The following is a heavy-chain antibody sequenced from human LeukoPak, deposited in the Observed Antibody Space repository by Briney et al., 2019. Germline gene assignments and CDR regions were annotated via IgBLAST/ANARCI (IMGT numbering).Heavy chain of an antibody. Sequence: GGSLRLSCAASGFTVSSNYMSWVRQAPGTGLEWVSVIYSGGSTYYADSVKGRFTISRDNSKNTLYLQMDSLRAEDTAIYYCARGTRIAMIDWGQGTLVTVSS. CDR1: GFTVSSNY. D-gene: IGHD3-22*01. CDR3: ARGTRIAMID. V-gene: IGHV3-53*01. CDR2: IYSGGST. J-gene: IGHJ4*02.